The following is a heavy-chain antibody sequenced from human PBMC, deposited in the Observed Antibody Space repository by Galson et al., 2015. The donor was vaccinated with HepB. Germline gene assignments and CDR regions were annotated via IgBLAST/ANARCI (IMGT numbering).Heavy chain of an antibody. CDR3: ARAIVGAPHGAFDI. V-gene: IGHV3-30-3*01. Sequence: SLRLSCAASGFTFSSYAMHWVRQAPGKGLEWVAVISYDGSNKYYADSVKGRFTISRDNSKNTLYLQMNSLRAEDTAVYYCARAIVGAPHGAFDIWGQGTMVTVSS. CDR1: GFTFSSYA. D-gene: IGHD1-26*01. J-gene: IGHJ3*02. CDR2: ISYDGSNK.